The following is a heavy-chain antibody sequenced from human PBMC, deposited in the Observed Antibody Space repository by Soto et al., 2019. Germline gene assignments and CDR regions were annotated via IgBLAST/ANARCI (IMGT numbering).Heavy chain of an antibody. Sequence: SETLSLTCTFSGCSISSSSYCLGWIRQPPGKGLEWIGSIYYSGSTYYNPSLKSRVTISVDTSKNQFSLKLSSVTAADTAVYFCAMGNWNDFDFDYWGQGTLVTVSS. D-gene: IGHD1-1*01. V-gene: IGHV4-39*01. CDR1: GCSISSSSYC. CDR3: AMGNWNDFDFDY. CDR2: IYYSGST. J-gene: IGHJ4*02.